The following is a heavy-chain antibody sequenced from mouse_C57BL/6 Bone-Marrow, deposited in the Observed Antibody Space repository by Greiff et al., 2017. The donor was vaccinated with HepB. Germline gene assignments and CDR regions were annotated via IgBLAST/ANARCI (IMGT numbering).Heavy chain of an antibody. CDR3: AFYYGYDEGFDY. J-gene: IGHJ2*01. Sequence: QVQLQQPGAELVMPGASVKLSCKASGYTFTSYWMHWVKQRPGQGLEWIGEIDPSDSYTNYNQKFKGKSTLTVDKSSITAYMQLSSLTSEDSAVYYCAFYYGYDEGFDYWGQGTTLTVSS. CDR2: IDPSDSYT. V-gene: IGHV1-69*01. CDR1: GYTFTSYW. D-gene: IGHD2-2*01.